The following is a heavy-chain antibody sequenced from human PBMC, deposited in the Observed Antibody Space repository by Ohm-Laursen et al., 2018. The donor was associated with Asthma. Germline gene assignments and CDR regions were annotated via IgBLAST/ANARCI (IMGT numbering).Heavy chain of an antibody. D-gene: IGHD3-3*01. V-gene: IGHV1-46*01. J-gene: IGHJ4*02. CDR2: INPSGGST. Sequence: GSSVKVSCKASGYTFTSYYMHWVRQAPGQGLEWMGIINPSGGSTSYAQKFQGRVTMTRDTSTSTVYMELSSPRSEDTAVYYCARDPVGGYYYDYWGQGTLVTVSS. CDR3: ARDPVGGYYYDY. CDR1: GYTFTSYY.